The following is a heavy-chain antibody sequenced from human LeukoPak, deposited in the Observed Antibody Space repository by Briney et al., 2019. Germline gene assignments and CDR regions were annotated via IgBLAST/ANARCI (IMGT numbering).Heavy chain of an antibody. D-gene: IGHD6-6*01. CDR1: GYTFTSYG. Sequence: GASVKVSCKASGYTFTSYGISWVRQAPGQGLEWMGWISVYNGNTVYAQKLRGRVTMTTDTSTSTAYMELRSLRSDDTAVYYCARDRWSSSSSEGTFDIWGQGTMVIVSS. CDR2: ISVYNGNT. V-gene: IGHV1-18*01. J-gene: IGHJ3*02. CDR3: ARDRWSSSSSEGTFDI.